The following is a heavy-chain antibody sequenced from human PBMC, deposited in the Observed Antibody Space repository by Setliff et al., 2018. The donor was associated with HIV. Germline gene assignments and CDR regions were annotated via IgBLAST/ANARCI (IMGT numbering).Heavy chain of an antibody. CDR2: MSQSGYT. V-gene: IGHV4-34*01. D-gene: IGHD3-10*01. CDR1: GESLIGYH. CDR3: ARDGLRPRWAHDYYHHFFMDV. J-gene: IGHJ6*03. Sequence: SETLSLTCAVYGESLIGYHWNWIRQAPGKGLERLGEMSQSGYTFYNPSLKSRVSVSVDTSKNQFSLTLTSVTAADPALYWGARDGLRPRWAHDYYHHFFMDVWAKGTTVTVSS.